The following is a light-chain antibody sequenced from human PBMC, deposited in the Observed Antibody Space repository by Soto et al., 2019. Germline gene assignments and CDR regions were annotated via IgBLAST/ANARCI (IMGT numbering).Light chain of an antibody. V-gene: IGKV1-8*01. Sequence: AIRMTQSPSSLSASTGDRVTITCRASQGISSYLAWYQQKPGKAPKLLIYAASTLQSGVPSRFSGSGSGTDFTLTISCLQSEYFATYYCQQYYSYPPTFGGGPNVDIK. CDR1: QGISSY. CDR3: QQYYSYPPT. J-gene: IGKJ4*01. CDR2: AAS.